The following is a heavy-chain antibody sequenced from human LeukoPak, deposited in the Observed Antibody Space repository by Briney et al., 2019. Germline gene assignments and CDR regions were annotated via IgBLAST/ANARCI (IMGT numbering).Heavy chain of an antibody. CDR2: IIPIFGIA. J-gene: IGHJ5*02. Sequence: ASVKVSCKASGGTFSSYAISWVRQAPGQGLEWMGKIIPIFGIANYAQKFQGRVTITADKSTSTAYMELSSLRSEDTAVYYCARGKTGLLWFGELPGNWFDPWGQGTLVTVSS. CDR3: ARGKTGLLWFGELPGNWFDP. CDR1: GGTFSSYA. V-gene: IGHV1-69*04. D-gene: IGHD3-10*01.